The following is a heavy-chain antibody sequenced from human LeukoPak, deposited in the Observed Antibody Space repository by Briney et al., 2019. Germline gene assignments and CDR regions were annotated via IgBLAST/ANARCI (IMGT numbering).Heavy chain of an antibody. Sequence: NPGGSLRLSCAASGFTFSSYSMNWVRQAPGKGLEWVSSISSSSSYIYYADSVKGRFTISRDNAKNSLYLQMNSLRAEDTAVYYCARPMTTSNRGAFDIWGQGTMVTVSS. CDR1: GFTFSSYS. J-gene: IGHJ3*02. V-gene: IGHV3-21*01. CDR3: ARPMTTSNRGAFDI. D-gene: IGHD4-17*01. CDR2: ISSSSSYI.